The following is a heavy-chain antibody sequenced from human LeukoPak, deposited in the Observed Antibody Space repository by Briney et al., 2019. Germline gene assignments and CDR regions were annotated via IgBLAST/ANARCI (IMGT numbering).Heavy chain of an antibody. J-gene: IGHJ4*02. CDR2: MNPSSGNT. CDR3: ATHKYYYSSGSFAY. D-gene: IGHD3-10*01. Sequence: ASVKVSCKASGYTFTSYDINWVRQATGQGPERMGWMNPSSGNTGFAQRFQGRVTLTRDTSVNTAYLELSSLTSEETAVYYCATHKYYYSSGSFAYWGQGTLVTVSS. CDR1: GYTFTSYD. V-gene: IGHV1-8*01.